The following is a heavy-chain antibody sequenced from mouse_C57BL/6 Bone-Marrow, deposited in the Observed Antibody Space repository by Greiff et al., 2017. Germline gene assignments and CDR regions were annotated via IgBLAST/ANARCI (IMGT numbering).Heavy chain of an antibody. V-gene: IGHV10-3*01. Sequence: DVMLVESGGGLVQPKGSLKLSCAASGFTFNTYAMHWVRQAPGKGLEWVARIRSKSSNYATYYADSVKDRFTISRDDSQSMLYLQMNNLKTEDTAMYYCVRGYYGSSLWYFDVWGTGTTVTVSS. CDR2: IRSKSSNYAT. J-gene: IGHJ1*03. CDR1: GFTFNTYA. D-gene: IGHD1-1*01. CDR3: VRGYYGSSLWYFDV.